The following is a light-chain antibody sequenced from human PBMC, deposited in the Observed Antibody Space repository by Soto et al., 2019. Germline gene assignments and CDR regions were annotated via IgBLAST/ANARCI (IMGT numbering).Light chain of an antibody. V-gene: IGLV1-44*01. CDR1: SSNIGTSS. Sequence: QSVLTQPHSASGTPGQRVTTSCSGSSSNIGTSSVHWSQQLPGTAPKLLISTTNQRPSGVPERFSGSKSGTSASLAISGLQSEDEADYYCAAWDDSLNGHVLGTGTKVTVL. CDR3: AAWDDSLNGHV. CDR2: TTN. J-gene: IGLJ1*01.